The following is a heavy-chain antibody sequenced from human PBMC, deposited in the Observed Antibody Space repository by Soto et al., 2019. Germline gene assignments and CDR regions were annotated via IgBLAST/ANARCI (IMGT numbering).Heavy chain of an antibody. J-gene: IGHJ4*02. CDR3: ARDGSRYDFWSGPYYFDY. D-gene: IGHD3-3*01. CDR2: IYYSGST. V-gene: IGHV4-59*01. Sequence: ETLSLTCTVSGVSISTYYWSWIRQPPGKGLEWIGYIYYSGSTNYNPSLKSRVTISVDTSKNQFSLKLSSVSAADTAVYYCARDGSRYDFWSGPYYFDYWGQGTLVTVSS. CDR1: GVSISTYY.